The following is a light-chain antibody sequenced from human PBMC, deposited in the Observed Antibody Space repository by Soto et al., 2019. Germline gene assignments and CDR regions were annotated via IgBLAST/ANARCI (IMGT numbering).Light chain of an antibody. V-gene: IGKV3-11*01. CDR1: QSVSTY. CDR2: DAS. Sequence: EIVLTQSPATLSLSPGERAILSCRASQSVSTYLAWYQQKPGQAPRLLIFDASNRATGIPARFSGSGSGTEFTLTISSLQPDDFATYYCQQYNRSPWTFGQGTKVDIK. J-gene: IGKJ1*01. CDR3: QQYNRSPWT.